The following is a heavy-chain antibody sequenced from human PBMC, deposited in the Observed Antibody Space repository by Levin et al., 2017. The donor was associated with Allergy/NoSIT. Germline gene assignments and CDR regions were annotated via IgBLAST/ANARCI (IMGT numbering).Heavy chain of an antibody. D-gene: IGHD2-21*01. V-gene: IGHV3-30-3*01. J-gene: IGHJ5*02. CDR2: ISYDGSNK. CDR3: AREHISVRWQNWFDP. Sequence: PGESLKISCAASGFTFSSYAMHWVRQAPGKGLEWVAVISYDGSNKYYADSVKGRFTISRDNSKNTLYLQMNSLRAEDTAVYYCAREHISVRWQNWFDPWGQGTLVTVSS. CDR1: GFTFSSYA.